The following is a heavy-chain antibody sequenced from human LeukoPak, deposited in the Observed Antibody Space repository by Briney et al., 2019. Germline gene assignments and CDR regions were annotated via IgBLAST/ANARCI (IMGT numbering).Heavy chain of an antibody. Sequence: SETLSLTCTISGGSVSDYYWSWIRQSPGKGLEWIGYIYHTGSTSYSPSLKSRVTISADTSQNQFSLKLSSVTAADTAVYYCARGSHDYGDYRWVEWFDPWGQGTLVTVSS. D-gene: IGHD4-17*01. CDR2: IYHTGST. J-gene: IGHJ5*02. CDR3: ARGSHDYGDYRWVEWFDP. V-gene: IGHV4-59*08. CDR1: GGSVSDYY.